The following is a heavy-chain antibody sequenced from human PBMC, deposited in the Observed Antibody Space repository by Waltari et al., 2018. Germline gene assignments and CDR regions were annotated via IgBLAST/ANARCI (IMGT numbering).Heavy chain of an antibody. Sequence: QLQLQESGPGLVKASETLSLTCSVSGGYISSPTYSWDWNRQPPGKGLEWIGSFSYTVNTYYNPSLKSRITISVDTSKNQFSLQLRSVTAADTAMYYCARPGRVGGGSLMGLDYWGQGTLVTVSS. D-gene: IGHD2-15*01. V-gene: IGHV4-39*01. CDR2: FSYTVNT. CDR3: ARPGRVGGGSLMGLDY. CDR1: GGYISSPTYS. J-gene: IGHJ4*02.